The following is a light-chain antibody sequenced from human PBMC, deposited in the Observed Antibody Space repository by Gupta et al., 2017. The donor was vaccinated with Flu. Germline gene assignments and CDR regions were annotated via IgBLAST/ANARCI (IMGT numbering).Light chain of an antibody. Sequence: QSVLTQPPSASGTPGQRVTISCSGSSSNIGSNYVYWYQQLPGAAPKLLIYRNNQRPSGVPDRSSGSKSGTSASLAISGLRSEDESDYYCAAWDDSLSGVAFGGGTKLTVL. V-gene: IGLV1-47*01. CDR3: AAWDDSLSGVA. CDR2: RNN. CDR1: SSNIGSNY. J-gene: IGLJ3*02.